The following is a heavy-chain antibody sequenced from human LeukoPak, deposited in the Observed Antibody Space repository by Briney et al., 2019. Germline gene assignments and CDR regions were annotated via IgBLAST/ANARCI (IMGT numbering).Heavy chain of an antibody. J-gene: IGHJ1*01. CDR2: IYPGDSDT. CDR1: GYSFTNYW. V-gene: IGHV5-51*01. Sequence: GESLKISCKGSGYSFTNYWIGWVRQMPGKGLEWMGIIYPGDSDTRYSPSFQGQVTISADKSISTAYLQWSSLKASDTAIYFCARQLHSCGGGCYSSLWGQGTLVIVSS. CDR3: ARQLHSCGGGCYSSL. D-gene: IGHD2-21*02.